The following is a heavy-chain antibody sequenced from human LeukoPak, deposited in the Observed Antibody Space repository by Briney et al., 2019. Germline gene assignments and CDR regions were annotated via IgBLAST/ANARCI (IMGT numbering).Heavy chain of an antibody. V-gene: IGHV3-33*01. Sequence: GGSLRLPCAASGFSFSTYAMHWVRQAPGKGLEWVALIWHDASHTFYTDSVKGRFTISRDNSKNTVYLQMNSLGGEDTAVYYCAREIFGSGGYPDYWGQGTLVTVSS. CDR3: AREIFGSGGYPDY. J-gene: IGHJ4*02. D-gene: IGHD3-10*01. CDR1: GFSFSTYA. CDR2: IWHDASHT.